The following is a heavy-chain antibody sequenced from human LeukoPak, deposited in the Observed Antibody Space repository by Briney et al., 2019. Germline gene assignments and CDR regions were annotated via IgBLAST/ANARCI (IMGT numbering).Heavy chain of an antibody. CDR2: IYYSGST. CDR1: GGSISSYY. V-gene: IGHV4-59*01. Sequence: PSETLSLTCTVSGGSISSYYWSWIPQPPGKGLEWIGYIYYSGSTNYNPSLKSRVTISVDTSKNQFSLKLSSVTAADTAVYYCARGIVGAAYYYYYMDVWGKGTTVTISS. CDR3: ARGIVGAAYYYYYMDV. J-gene: IGHJ6*03. D-gene: IGHD1-26*01.